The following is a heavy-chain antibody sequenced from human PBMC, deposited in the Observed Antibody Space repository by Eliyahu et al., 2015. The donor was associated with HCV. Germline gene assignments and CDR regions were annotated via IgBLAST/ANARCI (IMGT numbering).Heavy chain of an antibody. D-gene: IGHD4-11*01. CDR3: ARGGYSKVDAFDI. CDR2: IYSSGST. J-gene: IGHJ3*02. CDR1: GGSISGSF. V-gene: IGHV4-59*01. Sequence: QVQLQESGPGLVKPSEILSLTCAVSGGSISGSFWSWIXQPPGKGLEWIGYIYSSGSTTYNPSLESRLTISVDTSKNHLFLKLRSVTAADTAVYFCARGGYSKVDAFDIWGQGTMVTVSS.